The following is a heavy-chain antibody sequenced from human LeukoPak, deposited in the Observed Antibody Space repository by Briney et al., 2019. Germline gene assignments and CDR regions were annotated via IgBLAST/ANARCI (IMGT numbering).Heavy chain of an antibody. Sequence: GGSLRLSCAASGFTFSSYSMNWVRQAPGNGLEWGSSISCSSSSYMYYADSVKSRFTISRANAKNSLFLQMNSLRAEDTAVYYCARASGWYERGPDYYYYYMDVWGKGTTVTVSS. CDR2: ISCSSSSYM. CDR1: GFTFSSYS. J-gene: IGHJ6*03. D-gene: IGHD6-19*01. CDR3: ARASGWYERGPDYYYYYMDV. V-gene: IGHV3-21*06.